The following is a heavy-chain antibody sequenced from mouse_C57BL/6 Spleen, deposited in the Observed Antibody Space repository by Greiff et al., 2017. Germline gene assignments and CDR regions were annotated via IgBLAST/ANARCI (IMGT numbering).Heavy chain of an antibody. CDR2: IYPGSGCT. J-gene: IGHJ1*03. CDR3: AREDYCGSTHWYFEG. CDR1: GYTFSSYG. D-gene: IGHD1-1*01. V-gene: IGHV1-55*01. Sequence: QVQLQQPGAELVKPGASVKMSCAASGYTFSSYGITWVKQTPGQGLEWIGDIYPGSGCTNYNETFKSKATLTVDTSASTAYMQLSSLTSADSAVYYCAREDYCGSTHWYFEGWGTGPTVTVAS.